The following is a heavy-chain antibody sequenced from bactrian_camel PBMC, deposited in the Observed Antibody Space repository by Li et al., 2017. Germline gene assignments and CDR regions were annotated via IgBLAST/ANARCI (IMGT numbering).Heavy chain of an antibody. V-gene: IGHV3S1*01. D-gene: IGHD5*01. CDR2: ISGGGGST. CDR1: GYPYISYS. Sequence: VQLVESGGGSVQTGGSVRLSCATSGYPYISYSMAWFRQAPGKEREGVAAISGGGGSTDYADSVKGRFTISRDNAKNTLYLQLNSLKTEDMAMYYCTKETEWVGYHEFAVHWGQGTQVTVS. CDR3: TKETEWVGYHEFAVH. J-gene: IGHJ4*01.